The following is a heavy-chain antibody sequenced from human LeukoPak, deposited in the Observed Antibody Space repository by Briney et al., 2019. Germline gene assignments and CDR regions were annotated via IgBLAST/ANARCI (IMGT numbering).Heavy chain of an antibody. V-gene: IGHV6-1*01. Sequence: SQTLSLTCVISGDSVSSNSGARNWIRQSPSRGLEWLGRTYYRSKWYNEYALSVKSRITINPDTTKNQFSLQLSSVTPEDTAVYYCVRGGVEAPAAMGFDYWGQGTLVTVSS. CDR2: TYYRSKWYN. CDR3: VRGGVEAPAAMGFDY. J-gene: IGHJ4*02. CDR1: GDSVSSNSGA. D-gene: IGHD2-2*01.